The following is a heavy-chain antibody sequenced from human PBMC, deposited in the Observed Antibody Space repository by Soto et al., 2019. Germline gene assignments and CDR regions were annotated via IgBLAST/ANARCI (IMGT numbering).Heavy chain of an antibody. CDR3: ARAGSGWYGNWFDP. Sequence: ETLSLTCTVSGGSISSYYWSWIREPPGKGLEWIGYIYYSGSTNYNPSLKSRVTISVDTSKNQFSLKLSSVTAADTAVYYCARAGSGWYGNWFDPWGQGTLVTV. J-gene: IGHJ5*02. V-gene: IGHV4-59*01. CDR2: IYYSGST. CDR1: GGSISSYY. D-gene: IGHD6-19*01.